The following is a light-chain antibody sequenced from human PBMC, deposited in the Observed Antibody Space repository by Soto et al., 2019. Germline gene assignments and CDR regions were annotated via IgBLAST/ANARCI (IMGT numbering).Light chain of an antibody. CDR1: QSVSSN. J-gene: IGKJ1*01. CDR2: GAS. CDR3: QQYNNWSRVST. V-gene: IGKV3-15*01. Sequence: EIVMTQSPATLSVSPGERATLSCRASQSVSSNLAWYQQKPGQAPRLLIYGASTRATGIPARFSGSGSGTEFTLTISSLQSEDFAVYYCQQYNNWSRVSTFGQGTKVDIK.